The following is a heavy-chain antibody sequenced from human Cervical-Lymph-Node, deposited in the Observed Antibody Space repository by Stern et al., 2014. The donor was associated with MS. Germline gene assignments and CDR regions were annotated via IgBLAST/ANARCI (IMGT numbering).Heavy chain of an antibody. CDR1: GYTFTSYD. CDR3: ARGRELLSLDY. D-gene: IGHD1-26*01. CDR2: MNPYSGNA. Sequence: QVQLGQSGAEVKKPGASVKVSCKASGYTFTSYDINWVRQGTGQGPEWMGWMNPYSGNAVYAQKFQGRVTMTRDTSTSTAYLELTSLRSEDTAVFYCARGRELLSLDYWGQGTLVTVSS. J-gene: IGHJ4*02. V-gene: IGHV1-8*01.